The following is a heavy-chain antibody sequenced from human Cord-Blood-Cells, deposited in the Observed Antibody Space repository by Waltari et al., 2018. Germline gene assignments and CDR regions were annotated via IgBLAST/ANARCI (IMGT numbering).Heavy chain of an antibody. CDR2: INPSGGST. D-gene: IGHD3-22*01. CDR1: GYTFTSYY. J-gene: IGHJ3*02. V-gene: IGHV1-46*01. Sequence: QVQLVQSGAEVKKPGASVKVSCKASGYTFTSYYMHWVRQAPGQGLEWMGIINPSGGSTSYAQKFQGRVTMTRDTSTSTVYMELSSLRSEDTAVYHCARVGDYDSSGYYAFDIWGQGTMVTVSS. CDR3: ARVGDYDSSGYYAFDI.